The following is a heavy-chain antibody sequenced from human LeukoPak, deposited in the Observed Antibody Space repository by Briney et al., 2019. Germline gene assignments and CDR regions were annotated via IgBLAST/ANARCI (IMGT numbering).Heavy chain of an antibody. Sequence: PSETLSLTCTVSGYSISSGYYWGWIRQPPGKGLEWIGSIYYSGSTYYNPSLKSRVTISVDTSKNQFSLKLSSVTAADTAVYYCARAEWEAVDYWGQGTLVTVSS. CDR3: ARAEWEAVDY. CDR2: IYYSGST. D-gene: IGHD1-26*01. CDR1: GYSISSGYY. J-gene: IGHJ4*02. V-gene: IGHV4-38-2*02.